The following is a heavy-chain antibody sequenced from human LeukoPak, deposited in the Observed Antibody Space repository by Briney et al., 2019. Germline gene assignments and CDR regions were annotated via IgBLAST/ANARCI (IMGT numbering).Heavy chain of an antibody. CDR3: ARGHSSGNPDPFDY. CDR2: IYSGGAI. J-gene: IGHJ4*02. D-gene: IGHD6-19*01. Sequence: PGGSLRLSCAASGFTVSSNYMSWVRPAPGKGLEWVSVIYSGGAIHYADSVKGRFTISRDNSKNTLYLQMNSLRAEDTAMYYCARGHSSGNPDPFDYWGQGTLVTVSS. CDR1: GFTVSSNY. V-gene: IGHV3-53*01.